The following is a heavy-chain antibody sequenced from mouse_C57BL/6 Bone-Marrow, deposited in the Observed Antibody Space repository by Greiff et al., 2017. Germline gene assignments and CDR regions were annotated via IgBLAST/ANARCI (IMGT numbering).Heavy chain of an antibody. Sequence: VQLKESGPELVKPGASVKISCKASGYSFTDYNMNWVKQSNGKSLEWIGVINPNYGTASYNQKFKGKATLTVDQSSSTAYMQLNSLTSEDSAVYYCERDDYGSSVYFDYWGQGTTLTVSS. D-gene: IGHD1-1*01. J-gene: IGHJ2*01. CDR3: ERDDYGSSVYFDY. V-gene: IGHV1-39*01. CDR1: GYSFTDYN. CDR2: INPNYGTA.